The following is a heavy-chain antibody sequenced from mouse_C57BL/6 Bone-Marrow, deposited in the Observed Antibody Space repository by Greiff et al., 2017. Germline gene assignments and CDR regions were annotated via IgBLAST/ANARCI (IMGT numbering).Heavy chain of an antibody. CDR1: GYTFTSYW. J-gene: IGHJ3*01. Sequence: QVQLQQPGAELVKPGASVKMSCKASGYTFTSYWITWVKQRPGQGLEWIGDIYPGSGSTNYNEKFKSKATLTVDTSSSTACMQLSSLTSEDSAVYYCANYYGSSPWFAYWGQGTLVTVSA. V-gene: IGHV1-55*01. D-gene: IGHD1-1*01. CDR3: ANYYGSSPWFAY. CDR2: IYPGSGST.